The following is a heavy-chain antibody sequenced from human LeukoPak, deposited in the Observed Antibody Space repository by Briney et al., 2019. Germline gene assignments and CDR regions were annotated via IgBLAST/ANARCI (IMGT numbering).Heavy chain of an antibody. CDR3: AREILPNYCSSTSCYEASWFDP. CDR2: ISAYNGNT. V-gene: IGHV1-18*01. Sequence: ASVKLSCKASGYTFTSYGISWVRQAPGQGLEWMGWISAYNGNTNYAQKLQGRVTMTTDTSTSTVYLELRSLRSDDTAVYYCAREILPNYCSSTSCYEASWFDPWGQGTLVTVSS. J-gene: IGHJ5*02. D-gene: IGHD2-2*01. CDR1: GYTFTSYG.